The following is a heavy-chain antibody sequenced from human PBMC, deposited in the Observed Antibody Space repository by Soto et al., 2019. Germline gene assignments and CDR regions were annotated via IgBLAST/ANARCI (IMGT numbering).Heavy chain of an antibody. CDR2: IYWDDDK. J-gene: IGHJ4*02. V-gene: IGHV2-5*02. CDR1: GFSLSTSGVG. D-gene: IGHD3-16*02. Sequence: QITLKESGPPLVKPTQTLTLTCTFSGFSLSTSGVGVGWIRQPPGKALEWLALIYWDDDKRYSPSLKSRLTITKDTSKNQVVLTMTNMDPVDTATYYCVHRRGRDYDYVWGSYRYTTYFDYWGQGTLVTVSS. CDR3: VHRRGRDYDYVWGSYRYTTYFDY.